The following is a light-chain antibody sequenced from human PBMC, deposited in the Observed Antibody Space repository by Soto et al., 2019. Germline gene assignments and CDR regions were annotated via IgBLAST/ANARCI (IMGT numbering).Light chain of an antibody. CDR3: QQHGSSPFT. J-gene: IGKJ3*01. V-gene: IGKV3-20*01. CDR2: GAS. Sequence: EIVLTQSPGTLSLSPGERATLSCRASQSVTSTYLAWYQQKPGQAPRLLIYGASTRATDIPDRFSASGSGTDFTLTISRLEPEDLAVYYCQQHGSSPFTFGPGTKVEIK. CDR1: QSVTSTY.